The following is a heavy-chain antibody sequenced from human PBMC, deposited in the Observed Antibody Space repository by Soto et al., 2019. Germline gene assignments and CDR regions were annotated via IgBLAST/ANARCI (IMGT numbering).Heavy chain of an antibody. J-gene: IGHJ5*02. CDR1: GGTFSSYA. CDR3: ASASYSSGLIFWFDP. D-gene: IGHD6-19*01. V-gene: IGHV1-69*13. Sequence: ASVKVSCKASGGTFSSYAISWVRQAPGQGLEWMGGIIPIFGTANYAQKFQGRVTITADESTSTAYMELSSLRSEDTAVYYCASASYSSGLIFWFDPWGQGTLVTVSS. CDR2: IIPIFGTA.